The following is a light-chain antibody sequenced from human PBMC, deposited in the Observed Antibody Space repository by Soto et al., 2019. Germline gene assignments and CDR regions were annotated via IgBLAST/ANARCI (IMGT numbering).Light chain of an antibody. J-gene: IGKJ4*01. Sequence: EIVLTQSPATLSLSPGERVTLSCRASKSVSTYLAWYEHKPGQAPRLLIYDASNRATDIPARFSGSGSGTDFTLTISRLEPEDSAVYYCLHRYNWPLTFGGGTKVEIK. CDR2: DAS. CDR1: KSVSTY. V-gene: IGKV3-11*01. CDR3: LHRYNWPLT.